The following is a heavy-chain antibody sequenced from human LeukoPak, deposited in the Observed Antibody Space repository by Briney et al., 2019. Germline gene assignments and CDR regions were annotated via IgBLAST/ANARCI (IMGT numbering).Heavy chain of an antibody. J-gene: IGHJ4*02. CDR3: ARLEYYYDSGSYFDY. D-gene: IGHD3-10*01. Sequence: GESLKISCKGSGYSFTSYWIGWVRQMPGKGLEWMGIILPGDSDTRYSPSFQGQVTISADKSISTAYLQWSSLKASDTAMYYCARLEYYYDSGSYFDYWGQGTLVTVSS. V-gene: IGHV5-51*01. CDR2: ILPGDSDT. CDR1: GYSFTSYW.